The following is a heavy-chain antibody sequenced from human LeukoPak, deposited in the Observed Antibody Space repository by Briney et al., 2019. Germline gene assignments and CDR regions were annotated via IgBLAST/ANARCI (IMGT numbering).Heavy chain of an antibody. J-gene: IGHJ4*02. V-gene: IGHV4-4*07. CDR2: IYTSGST. Sequence: SETLSLTCTVSGGSISSYYWSWIRQPAGRGLEWIGRIYTSGSTNYNPSLKSRVTMSVDTSKNQFPLKLSSVTAADTAVYYCARDLSVYSGYESAHGIIDYWGQGTLVTVSS. D-gene: IGHD5-12*01. CDR1: GGSISSYY. CDR3: ARDLSVYSGYESAHGIIDY.